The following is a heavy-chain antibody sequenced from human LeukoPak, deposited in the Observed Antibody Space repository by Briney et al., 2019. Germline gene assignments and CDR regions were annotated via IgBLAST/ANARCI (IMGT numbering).Heavy chain of an antibody. V-gene: IGHV1-2*02. D-gene: IGHD6-19*01. CDR2: INPNSGGT. J-gene: IGHJ4*02. Sequence: ASLKVSCKASGYTFTGYYMHWVRQAPGQGLEWMGWINPNSGGTNYAQKFQGRVTMTRDTSISTAYMELSRLRSDDTAVYYCASLPYSSGWFDYWGQGTLVTVSS. CDR1: GYTFTGYY. CDR3: ASLPYSSGWFDY.